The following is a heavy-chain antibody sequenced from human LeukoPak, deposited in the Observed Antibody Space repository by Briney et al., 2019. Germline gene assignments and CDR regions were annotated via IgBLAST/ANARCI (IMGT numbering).Heavy chain of an antibody. CDR2: ILNDGSQE. V-gene: IGHV3-33*01. Sequence: TGGSLRLSCAASGFTFSSYGMHWVRQAPGKGLEWVAVILNDGSQEKYADSVKGRFTISRDNSKNTLFLQMNSLRAEDTAVYYCARDDAPGDNALDIWGQGTMVTVSS. CDR1: GFTFSSYG. CDR3: ARDDAPGDNALDI. J-gene: IGHJ3*02. D-gene: IGHD3-16*01.